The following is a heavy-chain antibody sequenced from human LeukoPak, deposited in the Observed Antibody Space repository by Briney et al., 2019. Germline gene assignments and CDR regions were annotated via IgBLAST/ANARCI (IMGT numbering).Heavy chain of an antibody. J-gene: IGHJ4*02. CDR2: ISPDGSIT. CDR1: GFTFTNYW. V-gene: IGHV3-74*01. D-gene: IGHD4-17*01. Sequence: PGGSLRLSCAASGFTFTNYWMHWFRQAPGKGLVWLSRISPDGSITGHADSVKGRFTISRDNAKNTVYLEINSLRAEGTAVYYCARDKTTFTTFDYWGQGTLVTVSS. CDR3: ARDKTTFTTFDY.